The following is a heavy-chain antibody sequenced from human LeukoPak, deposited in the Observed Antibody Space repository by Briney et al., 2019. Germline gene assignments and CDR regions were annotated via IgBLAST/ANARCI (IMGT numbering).Heavy chain of an antibody. CDR1: GGSISSGSYY. CDR3: ARGRLARSPYFDY. V-gene: IGHV4-61*02. J-gene: IGHJ4*02. D-gene: IGHD6-19*01. Sequence: SETLSLTCTVSGGSISSGSYYWSWIRQPAGKGLEWIGRIYTSGSTNYNPSLKSRVTISVDTSKNQFSLKLSSVTAADTAVYYCARGRLARSPYFDYWGQGTLVTVSS. CDR2: IYTSGST.